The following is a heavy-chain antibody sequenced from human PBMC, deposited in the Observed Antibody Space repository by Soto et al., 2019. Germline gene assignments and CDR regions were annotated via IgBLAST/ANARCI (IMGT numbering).Heavy chain of an antibody. CDR3: ARGESSGWSSRGAFDI. CDR1: AYTFTSYG. D-gene: IGHD6-19*01. V-gene: IGHV1-18*01. CDR2: ISAYNGNT. Sequence: GGSVTVSCKASAYTFTSYGISWVRQAPGQGLEWMGWISAYNGNTNYAQKLQGRVTMTTDTSTSTAYMELRSLRSDDTAVYYCARGESSGWSSRGAFDIWRQGTMVTVS. J-gene: IGHJ3*02.